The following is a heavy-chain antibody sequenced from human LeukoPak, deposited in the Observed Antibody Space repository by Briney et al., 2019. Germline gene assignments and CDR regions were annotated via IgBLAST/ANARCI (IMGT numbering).Heavy chain of an antibody. CDR1: GGTFSSYA. J-gene: IGHJ6*02. Sequence: SVKVSCKASGGTFSSYAISWVRQAPGQGLEWMGRIIPIFGTANYAQKFQGRVTITADESTSTAYMELSSLRSEDTAVYYCARDPLYVGVDLYYYGMDVWGQGTTVTVSS. V-gene: IGHV1-69*13. D-gene: IGHD3-3*01. CDR2: IIPIFGTA. CDR3: ARDPLYVGVDLYYYGMDV.